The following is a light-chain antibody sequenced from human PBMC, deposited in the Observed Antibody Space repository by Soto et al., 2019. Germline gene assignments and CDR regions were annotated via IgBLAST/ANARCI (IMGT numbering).Light chain of an antibody. CDR1: SSDVGGYNY. CDR3: SSYTSGSTLVV. J-gene: IGLJ2*01. CDR2: EVS. Sequence: QSVLTQPASVSGSPGQSITISCTGTSSDVGGYNYVSWYQQHPGKAPKLMIYEVSNRPSGVSDRFSGSKSGSTASLTISGLHAEDEADYYCSSYTSGSTLVVFGGGTKLTVL. V-gene: IGLV2-14*01.